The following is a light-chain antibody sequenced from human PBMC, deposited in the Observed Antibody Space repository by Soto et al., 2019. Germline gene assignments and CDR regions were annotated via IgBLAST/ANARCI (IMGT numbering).Light chain of an antibody. CDR2: GAS. V-gene: IGKV1-5*01. J-gene: IGKJ2*01. CDR1: QSISTY. CDR3: QQYNSYYT. Sequence: DSLMTQSPSTLSASVGDRVTITCRASQSISTYLAWYQQKPGKAPKLLIHGASSLGSGVPSRFGGSGSGTEFTLTISRLQADDFATYYCQQYNSYYTFGQGTKLELK.